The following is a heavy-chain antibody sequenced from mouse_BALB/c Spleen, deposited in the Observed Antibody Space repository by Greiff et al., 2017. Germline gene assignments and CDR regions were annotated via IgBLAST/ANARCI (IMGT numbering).Heavy chain of an antibody. CDR2: INPGSGGT. V-gene: IGHV1-54*01. CDR1: GYAFTNYL. J-gene: IGHJ1*01. CDR3: AGGGLVRYFDV. Sequence: VQLQQSGAELVRPGTSVKVSCKASGYAFTNYLIEWVKQRPGQGLEWIGVINPGSGGTNYNEKFKGKATLTADKSSSTAYMQLSSLTSDDSAVYFGAGGGLVRYFDVWGAGTTVTVSS. D-gene: IGHD2-12*01.